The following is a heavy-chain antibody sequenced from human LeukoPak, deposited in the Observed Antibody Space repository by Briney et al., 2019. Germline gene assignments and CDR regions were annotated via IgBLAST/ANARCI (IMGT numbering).Heavy chain of an antibody. V-gene: IGHV1-2*02. CDR1: GYTFTGYY. D-gene: IGHD3-10*01. J-gene: IGHJ6*03. CDR2: INPNSGGT. Sequence: GASVKVSCKASGYTFTGYYMHWVRQAPGQGLEWMGWINPNSGGTNYAQKFQGRVTMTRDTSISTAYMELSRLRSDDTAVYYCARALNYYGSGGPRPSYYMDVWGKGTTVTVSS. CDR3: ARALNYYGSGGPRPSYYMDV.